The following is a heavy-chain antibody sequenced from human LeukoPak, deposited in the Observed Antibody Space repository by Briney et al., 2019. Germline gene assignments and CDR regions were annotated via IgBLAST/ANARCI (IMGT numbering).Heavy chain of an antibody. CDR1: VLSVSSTY. J-gene: IGHJ4*02. D-gene: IGHD1-1*01. CDR3: VGEGTY. Sequence: GGSLRLSCAASVLSVSSTYMTWVRQAPGKGLEWVSVIYSGGGTNYADSLKGRFSISRDNSKNTLYLQMNSLRADDTAVYYCVGEGTYWGQGTLVTVSS. CDR2: IYSGGGT. V-gene: IGHV3-53*01.